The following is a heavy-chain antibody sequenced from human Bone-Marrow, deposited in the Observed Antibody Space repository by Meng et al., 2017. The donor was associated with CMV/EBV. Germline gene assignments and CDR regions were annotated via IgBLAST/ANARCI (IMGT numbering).Heavy chain of an antibody. CDR2: ISYDGSNK. CDR3: ARDGYYYGSGSYTN. Sequence: GESLKIPCAASGFTYSSYAMHWVRQAPGKGLEWVAVISYDGSNKYYADSVKGRFTISRDNSKNTLYLQMNSLRAEDTAVYYCARDGYYYGSGSYTNWGQGTLVTVSS. V-gene: IGHV3-30*04. CDR1: GFTYSSYA. D-gene: IGHD3-10*01. J-gene: IGHJ4*02.